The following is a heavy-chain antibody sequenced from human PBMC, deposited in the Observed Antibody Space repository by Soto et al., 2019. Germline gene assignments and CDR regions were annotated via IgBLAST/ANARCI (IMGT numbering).Heavy chain of an antibody. J-gene: IGHJ4*02. CDR2: IYYSGGT. CDR3: GGGYSSSWSLVVY. CDR1: GGSISSYY. Sequence: SETLSLTCTVSGGSISSYYWSWIRQPPGKGLEWIGYIYYSGGTNYNPSLKSRVTISVDTSKNQFSLKLSSVTAADTAVYYCGGGYSSSWSLVVYWGQGTLVTVSS. D-gene: IGHD6-13*01. V-gene: IGHV4-59*01.